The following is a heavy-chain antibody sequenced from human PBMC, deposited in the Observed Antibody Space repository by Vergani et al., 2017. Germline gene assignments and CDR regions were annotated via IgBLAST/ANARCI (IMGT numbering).Heavy chain of an antibody. CDR1: GGTFSSYA. Sequence: QVQLVQSGAEVKKPGASVKVSCKASGGTFSSYAISWVRQAPGQGLEWMGRIIPILGIANYAQKFQGRVTITADKSTSTAYMELSSLGSEDTAVYYCARDGYYYDSSGYYFSVEVGDYWGQGTLVTVSS. CDR2: IIPILGIA. D-gene: IGHD3-22*01. CDR3: ARDGYYYDSSGYYFSVEVGDY. V-gene: IGHV1-69*04. J-gene: IGHJ4*02.